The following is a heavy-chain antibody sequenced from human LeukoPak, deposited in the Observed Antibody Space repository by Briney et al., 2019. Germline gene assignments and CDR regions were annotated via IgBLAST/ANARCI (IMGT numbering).Heavy chain of an antibody. J-gene: IGHJ4*02. D-gene: IGHD4-17*01. Sequence: SETLSLTCAVYGGSFSGDFWSWIRQPPGKGLEWIGEINHSGSTTYNPSLKSRVTISVDTSKNQFSLSLSSVTAADTAVYYCARDRSDYGDYLLDYWGQGTLVTVSS. V-gene: IGHV4-34*01. CDR1: GGSFSGDF. CDR2: INHSGST. CDR3: ARDRSDYGDYLLDY.